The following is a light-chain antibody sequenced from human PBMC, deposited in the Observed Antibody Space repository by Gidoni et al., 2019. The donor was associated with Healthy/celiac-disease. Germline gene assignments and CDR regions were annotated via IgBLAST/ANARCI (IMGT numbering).Light chain of an antibody. Sequence: DIQMTQSPSSLSASVGDRVTITCRASQSISSYLNWYQQKPGKAPKLLIYAASSLQSGVPSRFSGSGSGTDFTLTISSRQPEDFATYYCQHSYSTPVTFXXXTKLEIK. CDR1: QSISSY. V-gene: IGKV1-39*01. CDR2: AAS. CDR3: QHSYSTPVT. J-gene: IGKJ2*01.